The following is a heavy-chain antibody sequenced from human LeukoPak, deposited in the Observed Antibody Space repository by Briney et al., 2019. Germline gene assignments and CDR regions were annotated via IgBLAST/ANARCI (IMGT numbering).Heavy chain of an antibody. CDR2: INPQRGST. Sequence: GASVKVSCKTSGYTFTDHYIHWIRQTPRGGLEWLGWINPQRGSTDSSQEFQGRLTMTRDTSINTAYMELFSLTSDDTAIYYCARSTLIMIRGVVDYWGQGSLVAVSS. CDR1: GYTFTDHY. V-gene: IGHV1-2*02. J-gene: IGHJ4*02. D-gene: IGHD3-10*01. CDR3: ARSTLIMIRGVVDY.